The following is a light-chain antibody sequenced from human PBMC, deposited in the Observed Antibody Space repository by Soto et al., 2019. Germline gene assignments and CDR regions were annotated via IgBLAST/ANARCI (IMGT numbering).Light chain of an antibody. J-gene: IGKJ2*01. CDR2: KAT. V-gene: IGKV1-5*03. CDR3: QRYSDYQYI. Sequence: DIQMTQSPSTLSASVGDRVTITCRASQSITTWLAWYQQKPGKAPKLLIYKATNLQSGVPSRFSDSGSGTEFSLTISSLQPDDFATYYCQRYSDYQYIFGQGTKLEIK. CDR1: QSITTW.